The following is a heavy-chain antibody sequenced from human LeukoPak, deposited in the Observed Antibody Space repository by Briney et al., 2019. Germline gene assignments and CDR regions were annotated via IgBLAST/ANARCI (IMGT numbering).Heavy chain of an antibody. V-gene: IGHV4-59*01. CDR2: IYYTGST. Sequence: SETLSLTCTVSGGSISNYYWSWIRQPPGKGLERIGFIYYTGSTDYNPSLKSRVTISVDTSKNQFSLKLSSVTAADTAVYYCARGRWLQLPDRWGQGTLVTVSS. CDR1: GGSISNYY. CDR3: ARGRWLQLPDR. D-gene: IGHD5-24*01. J-gene: IGHJ4*02.